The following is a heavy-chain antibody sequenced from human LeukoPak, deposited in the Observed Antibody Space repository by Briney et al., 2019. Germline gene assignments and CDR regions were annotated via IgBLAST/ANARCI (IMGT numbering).Heavy chain of an antibody. Sequence: GGSLRLSCAASGFTFSTYTMNWVRQAPGKGLGWVSSISSSSSYIYYADSVKGRFTISRDNAKNSLYLQMNSLRAEDTAVYYCAREGAVLRFLEWSPDYWGQGTLVTVSS. CDR1: GFTFSTYT. D-gene: IGHD3-3*01. CDR3: AREGAVLRFLEWSPDY. V-gene: IGHV3-21*01. CDR2: ISSSSSYI. J-gene: IGHJ4*02.